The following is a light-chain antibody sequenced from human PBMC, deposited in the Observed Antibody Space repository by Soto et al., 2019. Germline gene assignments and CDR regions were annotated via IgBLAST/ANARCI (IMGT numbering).Light chain of an antibody. Sequence: QSALTQPASVSGSPGQSITISCTGTSSDVGAYNFVSWYQQHPGNAPKHMIYEVSNRPSGVSDRFSGSKSGNTASLTISGLQAEDEADYYCSSYTSSSTLDVFGTGTKLTVL. V-gene: IGLV2-14*01. CDR3: SSYTSSSTLDV. CDR2: EVS. CDR1: SSDVGAYNF. J-gene: IGLJ1*01.